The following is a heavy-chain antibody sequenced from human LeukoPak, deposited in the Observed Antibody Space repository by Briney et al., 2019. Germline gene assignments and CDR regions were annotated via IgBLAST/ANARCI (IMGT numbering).Heavy chain of an antibody. CDR3: AGGDPFNYYMDV. D-gene: IGHD4-17*01. CDR2: LIPLFGTT. Sequence: GASVTVSCMASGGTFSGYAISWVRQAPGQGIEWMGGLIPLFGTTNCTRRFQGRITISTDESTTTAYMELSGLTFEDTAVYYCAGGDPFNYYMDVWGRGTTVSV. V-gene: IGHV1-69*05. J-gene: IGHJ6*03. CDR1: GGTFSGYA.